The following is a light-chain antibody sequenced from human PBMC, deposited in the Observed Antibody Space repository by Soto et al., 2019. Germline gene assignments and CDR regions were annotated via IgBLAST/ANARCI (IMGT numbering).Light chain of an antibody. CDR1: QSVSSSY. J-gene: IGKJ1*01. Sequence: EIVLTQSPGTLSLSPGERATLSCRASQSVSSSYLAWYQQKPGQAPRLLIYGASSRATGIQDRFSGSGSGTDFTLTIRSLEPEDFAVYYCQQRSNWPVTFGQGTKVDIK. CDR2: GAS. V-gene: IGKV3D-20*02. CDR3: QQRSNWPVT.